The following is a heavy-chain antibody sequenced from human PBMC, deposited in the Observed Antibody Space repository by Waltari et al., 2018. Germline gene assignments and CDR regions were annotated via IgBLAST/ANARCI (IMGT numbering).Heavy chain of an antibody. CDR1: VVSLTTNRHY. D-gene: IGHD5-12*01. V-gene: IGHV4-39*01. CDR3: ATYIGASLGTAAFDV. CDR2: ISYNGAT. J-gene: IGHJ3*01. Sequence: QLQLQESGLGLVKPLETVSLTPSVSVVSLTTNRHYWGWLRQPPGQGLEWIGTISYNGATYSSPSLRSRVTIFRDTSKNQLSLKLGSVTAADTAFYYCATYIGASLGTAAFDVWGQGTMVTVSS.